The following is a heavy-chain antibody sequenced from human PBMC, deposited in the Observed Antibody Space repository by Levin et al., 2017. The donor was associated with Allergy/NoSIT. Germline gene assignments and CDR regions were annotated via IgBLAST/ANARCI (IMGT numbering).Heavy chain of an antibody. D-gene: IGHD6-19*01. J-gene: IGHJ4*02. CDR2: ISGSGGDT. CDR3: AASSGWGLFEY. V-gene: IGHV3-23*01. Sequence: GGSLRLSCAASGFSFSTFAMXWVRXXXGKGLEWVSGISGSGGDTYYADSGKGRFTISRDNSRNTLYLQMNSLRAEDTAVYYCAASSGWGLFEYWGQGTLVTVSS. CDR1: GFSFSTFA.